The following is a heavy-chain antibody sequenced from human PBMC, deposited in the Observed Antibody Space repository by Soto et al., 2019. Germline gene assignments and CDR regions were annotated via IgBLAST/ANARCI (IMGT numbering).Heavy chain of an antibody. D-gene: IGHD3-22*01. CDR1: GFPFSNYA. V-gene: IGHV3-23*01. Sequence: GGSLRLSCVASGFPFSNYAMTWVRQAPGKGLEWVSALSGSGVSTYYADSVMGRFTISRDNSKNTVYLQMNSLRAEDTAVYYCAKIESRFFYDSTGYYPFDYWGQGTLVTVSS. CDR2: LSGSGVST. CDR3: AKIESRFFYDSTGYYPFDY. J-gene: IGHJ4*02.